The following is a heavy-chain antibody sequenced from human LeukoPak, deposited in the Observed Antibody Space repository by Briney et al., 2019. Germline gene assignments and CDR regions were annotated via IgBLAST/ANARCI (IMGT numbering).Heavy chain of an antibody. J-gene: IGHJ4*02. V-gene: IGHV3-11*06. D-gene: IGHD6-13*01. CDR3: ARKAGSFDY. CDR1: GFTFSDYY. Sequence: GGFLRLSCAASGFTFSDYYMSWIRQAPGKGLEWVSYISSSSSYTNYADSVKGRFTISRDNAKNSLYLQMNSLRAEDTAVYYCARKAGSFDYWGQGTLVTVSS. CDR2: ISSSSSYT.